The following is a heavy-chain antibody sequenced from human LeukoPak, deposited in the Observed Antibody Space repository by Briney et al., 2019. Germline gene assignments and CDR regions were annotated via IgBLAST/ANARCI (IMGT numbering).Heavy chain of an antibody. D-gene: IGHD5-18*01. CDR2: IYYSGST. CDR3: ARGNSYGSYYFDY. V-gene: IGHV4-59*01. Sequence: PSETLSLTCTVAGGSISSYYWSWVRQPPGKGLEWMGYIYYSGSTNYNPSLKSRVTISVDTSKDQFSLKLSSVTAADAAVYYCARGNSYGSYYFDYWGQGTLVTVSS. J-gene: IGHJ4*02. CDR1: GGSISSYY.